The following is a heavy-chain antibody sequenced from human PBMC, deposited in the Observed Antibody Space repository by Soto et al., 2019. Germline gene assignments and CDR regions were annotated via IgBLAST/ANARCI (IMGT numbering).Heavy chain of an antibody. J-gene: IGHJ2*01. CDR2: IGTTGGDT. D-gene: IGHD6-25*01. Sequence: EVQLLESGGGLVQPGESLRLSCAASGFTFSIYPMSWVRQTPEKGLEWVSTIGTTGGDTYYADSVRGRSTISRDDSKNTLYLQMSSLRAEESAVYYCAKSRVDSGRGYFDLWGRGTLVTVSS. CDR3: AKSRVDSGRGYFDL. CDR1: GFTFSIYP. V-gene: IGHV3-23*01.